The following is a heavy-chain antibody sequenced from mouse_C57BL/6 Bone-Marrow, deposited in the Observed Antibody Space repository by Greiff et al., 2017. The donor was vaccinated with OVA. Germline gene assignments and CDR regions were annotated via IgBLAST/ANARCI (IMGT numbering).Heavy chain of an antibody. CDR2: IDPENGDT. V-gene: IGHV14-4*01. J-gene: IGHJ2*01. CDR1: GFNIKDDY. Sequence: EVMLVESGAELVRPGASVKLSCTASGFNIKDDYMHWVKQRPEQGLEWIGWIDPENGDTEYASKFQGKATITADTSSNTAYLQLSSLTSEDTAVYYCTKYYDYEYYFDYWGQGTTLTVSS. D-gene: IGHD2-4*01. CDR3: TKYYDYEYYFDY.